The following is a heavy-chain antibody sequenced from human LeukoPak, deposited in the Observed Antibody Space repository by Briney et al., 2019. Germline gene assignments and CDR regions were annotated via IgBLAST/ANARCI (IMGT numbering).Heavy chain of an antibody. J-gene: IGHJ4*02. D-gene: IGHD6-13*01. V-gene: IGHV4-59*01. CDR2: IYYSGTT. CDR3: ARGVYIAAAQYGY. CDR1: GGSISSYY. Sequence: PSETLFLTCTVSGGSISSYYWSWIRQPPGKGLEWIGYIYYSGTTNYNPSLKSRVTISVDTSKNQFSLKLSSVTAADTAVYYCARGVYIAAAQYGYWGQGTLVTVSS.